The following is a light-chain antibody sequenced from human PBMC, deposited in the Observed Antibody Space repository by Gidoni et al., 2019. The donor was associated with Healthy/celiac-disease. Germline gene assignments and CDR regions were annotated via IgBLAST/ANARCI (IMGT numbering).Light chain of an antibody. Sequence: DIVMTQSPDSLAVSLGERATLNCKSSQSVLYSSNNKNYLAWYQQKPGQPPKLLIYWASTRESGVPDRFSGSGSGTDFTLTISSLQAEDVAVYYCQQYYSTPRTFXXXTKLEIK. V-gene: IGKV4-1*01. CDR2: WAS. CDR1: QSVLYSSNNKNY. J-gene: IGKJ2*01. CDR3: QQYYSTPRT.